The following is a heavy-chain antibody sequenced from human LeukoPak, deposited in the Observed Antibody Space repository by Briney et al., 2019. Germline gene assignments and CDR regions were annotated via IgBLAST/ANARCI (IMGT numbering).Heavy chain of an antibody. J-gene: IGHJ5*02. Sequence: ASVKVSCKASGYTFTGYYMHWVRQAPGQGLEWMGWINPNSGGTNYAQKFQGRVTMTRDTSISTAYMELSRLRSDDTAVYYCASAPLTGTTAWWFDPWGQGTLVTVSS. CDR1: GYTFTGYY. CDR2: INPNSGGT. V-gene: IGHV1-2*02. CDR3: ASAPLTGTTAWWFDP. D-gene: IGHD1-7*01.